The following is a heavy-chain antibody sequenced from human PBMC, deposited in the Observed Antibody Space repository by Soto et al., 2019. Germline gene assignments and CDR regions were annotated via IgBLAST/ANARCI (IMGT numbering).Heavy chain of an antibody. CDR1: GFTFSSSE. CDR2: IHPSGQPI. J-gene: IGHJ3*01. Sequence: EVQLVESGGGLAQPGGSLRLSCAVSGFTFSSSEMYWVRQAPGKGLEWISYIHPSGQPIFYADSVKGRFTISRDNANNSLFLQMNSLSAEDTAVYYCARRASRWGQGTMVTVSS. V-gene: IGHV3-48*03. CDR3: ARRASR.